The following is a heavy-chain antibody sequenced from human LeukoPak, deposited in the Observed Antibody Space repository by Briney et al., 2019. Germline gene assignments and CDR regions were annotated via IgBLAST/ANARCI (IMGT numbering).Heavy chain of an antibody. D-gene: IGHD3-22*01. CDR1: GFTCSSYA. CDR2: ISGSGGST. Sequence: PGGSLRLSGAASGFTCSSYAMSWVRQAPGKGLEWVSAISGSGGSTYYADSVKGRFTISRDNSKNTLYLQMNSLRAEDTAVYYCAKSPRAHLTYDSDYWGQGTLVTVSS. V-gene: IGHV3-23*01. CDR3: AKSPRAHLTYDSDY. J-gene: IGHJ4*02.